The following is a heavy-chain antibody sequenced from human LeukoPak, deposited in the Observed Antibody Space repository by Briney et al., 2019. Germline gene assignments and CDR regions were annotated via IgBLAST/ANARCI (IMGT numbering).Heavy chain of an antibody. CDR2: ISGSSSYI. CDR1: GFSFSSYS. V-gene: IGHV3-21*01. J-gene: IGHJ6*03. CDR3: ARDITGSASYYYYYYMDV. Sequence: PGGSLRLSCVASGFSFSSYSMNWVRQAPGKGLEWVSSISGSSSYIYHADSVKGRFTISRDNAKNSLYLQMNTLRAEDTGVYYCARDITGSASYYYYYYMDVWGKGTTATVSS. D-gene: IGHD3-3*01.